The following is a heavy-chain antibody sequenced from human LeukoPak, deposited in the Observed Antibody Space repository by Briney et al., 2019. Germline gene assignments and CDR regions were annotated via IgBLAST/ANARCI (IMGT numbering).Heavy chain of an antibody. V-gene: IGHV4-59*08. J-gene: IGHJ4*02. Sequence: SETLSLTCTVSGGSISSYYWSWIRQPPGNGLEWIGYIYYSGSTNYNPSLKSRVTISVDTSKNQFSLKLSSVTAADTAVYYCARFSRAESYLDYWGQGTLVTVSS. CDR1: GGSISSYY. CDR3: ARFSRAESYLDY. D-gene: IGHD3-10*01. CDR2: IYYSGST.